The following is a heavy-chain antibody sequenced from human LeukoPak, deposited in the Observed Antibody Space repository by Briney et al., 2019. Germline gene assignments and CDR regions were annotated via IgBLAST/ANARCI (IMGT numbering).Heavy chain of an antibody. D-gene: IGHD6-19*01. V-gene: IGHV3-64D*06. CDR1: GFIFSNYA. CDR3: VKGKGIAVTSLDY. J-gene: IGHJ4*02. CDR2: ISSNGGST. Sequence: PGGSLRLSCSASGFIFSNYAMHCVREAPGKGLEYVSPISSNGGSTYYADSVKGRFAISRDNSKNTLYLQMSSLRAEDTAVYYCVKGKGIAVTSLDYWGQGTLVTVSS.